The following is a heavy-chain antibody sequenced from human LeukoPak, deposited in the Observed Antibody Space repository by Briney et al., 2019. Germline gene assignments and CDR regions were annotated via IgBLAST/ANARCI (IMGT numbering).Heavy chain of an antibody. CDR3: ARESPNLEWLLSWFDP. J-gene: IGHJ5*02. V-gene: IGHV4-4*07. CDR1: GGSISSYY. Sequence: SETLSLTCTVSGGSISSYYWSWIRQPAGKGLEWIGRIYASGGTNYNPSLKSRVTMSVDTSKNQFSLKLSSVTAADTAVYYCARESPNLEWLLSWFDPWGQGTLVTVSS. D-gene: IGHD3-3*01. CDR2: IYASGGT.